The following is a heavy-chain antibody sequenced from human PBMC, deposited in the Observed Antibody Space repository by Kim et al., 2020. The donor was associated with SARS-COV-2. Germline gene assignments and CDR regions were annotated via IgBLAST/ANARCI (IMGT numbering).Heavy chain of an antibody. V-gene: IGHV3-33*01. CDR1: GFTFSSYG. CDR3: ARVYRGSSTGFDY. Sequence: GGSLRLSCAASGFTFSSYGMHWVRQAPGKGLEWVAVIWYDGSNKYYADSVKGRFTISRDNSKNTLYLQMNGLRAEDTAVYYCARVYRGSSTGFDYWGQGTLVTVSS. J-gene: IGHJ4*02. D-gene: IGHD1-26*01. CDR2: IWYDGSNK.